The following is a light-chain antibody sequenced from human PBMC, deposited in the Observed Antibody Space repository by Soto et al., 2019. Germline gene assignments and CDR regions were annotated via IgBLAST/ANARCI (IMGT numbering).Light chain of an antibody. Sequence: DIVLTQSPGTLSLSPGERVTLSCRASQSVSSTYLAWYQQKPGQAPRVLIFGASSRATGIPDRFSGSGSGTDFTLTISKLEPEDFAVYYCQQYDSSSYTFGQGTKLEIK. CDR1: QSVSSTY. CDR3: QQYDSSSYT. CDR2: GAS. V-gene: IGKV3-20*01. J-gene: IGKJ2*01.